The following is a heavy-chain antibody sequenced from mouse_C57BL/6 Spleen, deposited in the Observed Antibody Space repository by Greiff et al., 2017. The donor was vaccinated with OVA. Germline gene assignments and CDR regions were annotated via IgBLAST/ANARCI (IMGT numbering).Heavy chain of an antibody. D-gene: IGHD2-3*01. J-gene: IGHJ3*01. V-gene: IGHV1-64*01. CDR1: GYTFTSYW. CDR3: ARAGLDGHWFAY. Sequence: QVQLQQPGAELVKPGASVKLSCKASGYTFTSYWMHWVKQRPGQGLEWIGMIHPNSGSTNYNEKFKSKATLTVDKSSSTAYMQLSSLTSEDSAVYYCARAGLDGHWFAYWGQGTLVTVSA. CDR2: IHPNSGST.